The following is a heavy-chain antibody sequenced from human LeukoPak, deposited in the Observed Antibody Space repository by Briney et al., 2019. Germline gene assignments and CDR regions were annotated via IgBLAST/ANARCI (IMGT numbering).Heavy chain of an antibody. D-gene: IGHD1-26*01. Sequence: SETLSLTCAVYGVSFSDYHWSWIRQPPGKGLEWIGEINHSGSTNYNPSLKSRLTISVDTSKNQFSLKLSSVTAADTAVYYCEREPYTGSSTDYWGQGTLVTVSS. J-gene: IGHJ4*02. CDR1: GVSFSDYH. CDR3: EREPYTGSSTDY. CDR2: INHSGST. V-gene: IGHV4-34*01.